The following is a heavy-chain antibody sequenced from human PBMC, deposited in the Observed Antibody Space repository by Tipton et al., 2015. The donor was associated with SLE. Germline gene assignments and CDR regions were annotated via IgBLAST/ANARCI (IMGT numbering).Heavy chain of an antibody. Sequence: TLSLTCTVSGGSISSSGYYWGWFRQPPGKGLEWIGSIYSSESTYYNTSLTSRVTISVDKSKNQFPLKLSSVTAADTAVYYCAPALRGYFDYWGQGTLVTVSS. J-gene: IGHJ4*02. CDR1: GGSISSSGYY. CDR3: APALRGYFDY. D-gene: IGHD2-2*01. V-gene: IGHV4-39*06. CDR2: IYSSEST.